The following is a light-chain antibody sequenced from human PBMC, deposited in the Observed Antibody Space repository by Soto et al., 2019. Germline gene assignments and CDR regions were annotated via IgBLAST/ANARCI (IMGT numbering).Light chain of an antibody. CDR2: DAS. J-gene: IGKJ4*01. CDR1: QSVSSY. CDR3: QQRSNWSLT. V-gene: IGKV3-11*01. Sequence: EIVLTQSPATLSLSPGERATLSCRASQSVSSYLAWYQQKPGQAPRLLIYDASNRATGIPARFSGIGSGTDFTLTISRLAPEDFAVYYCQQRSNWSLTLGGGTKVEIK.